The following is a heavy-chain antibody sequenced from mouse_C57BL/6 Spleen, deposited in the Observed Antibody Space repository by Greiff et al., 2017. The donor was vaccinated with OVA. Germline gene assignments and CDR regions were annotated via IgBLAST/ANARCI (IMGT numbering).Heavy chain of an antibody. V-gene: IGHV1-52*01. J-gene: IGHJ2*01. Sequence: VQLQQPGAELVRPGSSVKLSCKASGYTFTSYWMHWVKQRPIQGLEWIGNIDPSDSEPHYNQKFKDKATLTVDKSSSTAYMQLSSLTSEDSAVYYCARGGTGYYFDYWGQGTTLTVSS. CDR2: IDPSDSEP. CDR3: ARGGTGYYFDY. CDR1: GYTFTSYW. D-gene: IGHD4-1*01.